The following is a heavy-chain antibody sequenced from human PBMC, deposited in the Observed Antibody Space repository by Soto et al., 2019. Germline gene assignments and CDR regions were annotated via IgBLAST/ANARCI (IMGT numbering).Heavy chain of an antibody. CDR1: GGSFSGYY. CDR2: INHSGST. Sequence: PSETLSLTCAVYGGSFSGYYWGWIRQPPGKGLEWIGEINHSGSTNYNPSLKSRVTISVDTSKNQFSLKLSSVTAADTAVYYCARGGIVVVPAAKKYNWFDPWGQGTLVTVSS. J-gene: IGHJ5*02. V-gene: IGHV4-34*01. CDR3: ARGGIVVVPAAKKYNWFDP. D-gene: IGHD2-2*01.